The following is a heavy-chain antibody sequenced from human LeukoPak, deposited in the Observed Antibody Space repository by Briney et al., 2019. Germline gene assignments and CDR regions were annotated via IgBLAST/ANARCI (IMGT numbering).Heavy chain of an antibody. J-gene: IGHJ5*02. Sequence: SETLSLTWTVSGGSISSYYWSWIRQPPGKGLEWIGYIYYSGSTNYNPSLKSRVTISVDTSKNQFSLKLSSVTAADTAVYYCARSHGSGSYYDNWFDPWGQGTLVTVSS. V-gene: IGHV4-59*01. CDR2: IYYSGST. CDR1: GGSISSYY. D-gene: IGHD3-10*01. CDR3: ARSHGSGSYYDNWFDP.